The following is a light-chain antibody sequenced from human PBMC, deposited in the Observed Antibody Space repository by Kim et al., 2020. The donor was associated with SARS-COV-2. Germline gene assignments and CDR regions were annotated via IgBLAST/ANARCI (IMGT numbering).Light chain of an antibody. CDR3: CSYTSSTTLV. CDR1: TNDIYNYND. CDR2: DVS. J-gene: IGLJ2*01. Sequence: GQSITRSCTGTTNDIYNYNDVSWYPQHPGKAPKLRIYDVSNRPSGVSHRFSGSKSGNTASLTISGLQAEDDADYYCCSYTSSTTLVFGGGTQLTVL. V-gene: IGLV2-14*03.